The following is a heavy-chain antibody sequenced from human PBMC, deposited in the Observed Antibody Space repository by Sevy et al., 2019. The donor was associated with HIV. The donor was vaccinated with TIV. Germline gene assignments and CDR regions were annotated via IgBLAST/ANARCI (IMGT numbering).Heavy chain of an antibody. CDR3: AKDQAYGSGSYYFTGNWFDP. D-gene: IGHD3-10*01. J-gene: IGHJ5*02. CDR1: GFTFSSYA. CDR2: ISGSGGST. V-gene: IGHV3-23*01. Sequence: GGSLRLSCAASGFTFSSYAMSWVRQAPGKGLEWVSAISGSGGSTYYADSVKGRFTISRDNSKNTLYLQMNSLRAEDTAVYYCAKDQAYGSGSYYFTGNWFDPWGQGTLVTVSS.